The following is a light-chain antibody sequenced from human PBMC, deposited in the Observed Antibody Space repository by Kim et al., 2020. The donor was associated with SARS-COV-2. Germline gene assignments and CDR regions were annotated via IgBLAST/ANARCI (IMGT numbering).Light chain of an antibody. CDR2: KGS. Sequence: DVVMTQSPLSLPVTLGQPASISCRSSQSLVHSDGNTYLNWFQQRPGQSPRRLIYKGSNRDSGVPDRFSGSGSGTDFTLKISRVEAGDVGVYYCMKGTHWPPYTFGQGTKLEI. V-gene: IGKV2-30*02. CDR1: QSLVHSDGNTY. J-gene: IGKJ2*01. CDR3: MKGTHWPPYT.